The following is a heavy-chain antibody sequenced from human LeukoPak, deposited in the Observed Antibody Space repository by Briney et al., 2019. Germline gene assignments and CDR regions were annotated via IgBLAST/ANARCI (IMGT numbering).Heavy chain of an antibody. D-gene: IGHD3-22*01. CDR2: IYSGGST. CDR1: GFTVSNIF. V-gene: IGHV3-66*01. Sequence: PGGSLRLSCAASGFTVSNIFMNWVRQAPGKGPEWVSVIYSGGSTYYADSVKGRFTISRDNSKNTLYLLMNSLRAEDTAVYYCARVVYSGGYSQGFDIWGQGTMVTVSS. CDR3: ARVVYSGGYSQGFDI. J-gene: IGHJ3*02.